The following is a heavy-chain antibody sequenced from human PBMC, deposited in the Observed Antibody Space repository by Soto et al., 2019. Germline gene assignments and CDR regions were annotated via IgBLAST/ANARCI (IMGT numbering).Heavy chain of an antibody. CDR2: ISSNGGST. D-gene: IGHD2-15*01. CDR1: GFTFSSYG. J-gene: IGHJ6*03. V-gene: IGHV3-64*01. Sequence: EVQLVESGGGLVQPGGSLRLSCAASGFTFSSYGMHWVRQAPGTGLEYVTAISSNGGSTYYGNSVKGRFTISRDNSKNTLYLQMGSLRAEDMAVYYCARVVVAATLYGDYYYYMDVWGKGTTVTVSS. CDR3: ARVVVAATLYGDYYYYMDV.